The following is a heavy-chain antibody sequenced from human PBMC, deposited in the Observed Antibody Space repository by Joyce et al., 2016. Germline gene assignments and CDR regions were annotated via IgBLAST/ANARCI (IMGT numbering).Heavy chain of an antibody. J-gene: IGHJ6*03. CDR1: GGTFSGYT. V-gene: IGHV1-69*06. CDR3: ARLYTTSGHYSQYYMDV. D-gene: IGHD6-6*01. Sequence: QVQLVQSGAEVKKPGSSVKVSCKASGGTFSGYTIAWVRQAPGQGLEWMGGVNPILATANYAQKFQGRVTITADISTSTAYMELSSLRSDDTAVYFCARLYTTSGHYSQYYMDVWGRGTTVIVTS. CDR2: VNPILATA.